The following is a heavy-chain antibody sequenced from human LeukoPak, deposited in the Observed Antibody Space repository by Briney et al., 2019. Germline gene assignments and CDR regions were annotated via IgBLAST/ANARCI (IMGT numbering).Heavy chain of an antibody. Sequence: GGSLRLSLAASGFPFSSYGMHWGRPAPGKGLEGVAIIWYEADKEFYGDSVKGRFTISRDNSHNTLYLQMNSLRVEDTAVYYCARERDPYGDYIIDAFDIWGRGTMVTVSS. CDR3: ARERDPYGDYIIDAFDI. J-gene: IGHJ3*02. D-gene: IGHD4-17*01. CDR1: GFPFSSYG. CDR2: IWYEADKE. V-gene: IGHV3-33*01.